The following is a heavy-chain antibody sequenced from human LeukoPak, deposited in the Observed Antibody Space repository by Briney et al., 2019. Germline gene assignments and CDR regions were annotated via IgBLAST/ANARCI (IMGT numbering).Heavy chain of an antibody. J-gene: IGHJ4*02. CDR1: GFTFSSYN. Sequence: GGSLRLSCAASGFTFSSYNMNWVRQAPGKGLEWVSFISSSSSYIYYTDSVKGRFTISRDNAKNSLYLQMNSLRAEDTAVYYCARDLRSLFRYYFDYWGQGTLVTVSS. CDR2: ISSSSSYI. D-gene: IGHD1-26*01. V-gene: IGHV3-21*01. CDR3: ARDLRSLFRYYFDY.